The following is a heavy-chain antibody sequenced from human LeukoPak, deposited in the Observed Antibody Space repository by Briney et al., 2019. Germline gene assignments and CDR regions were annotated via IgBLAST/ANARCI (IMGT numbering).Heavy chain of an antibody. CDR1: GFTVSSNY. CDR3: ARAGLLYAFDI. V-gene: IGHV3-53*04. CDR2: IYSGGST. Sequence: GGPLRLSCVAPGFTVSSNYMSWVRQAPGKGLEWVSVIYSGGSTYYADSVKGRFTISRHNSKNTLYLQMNSLRAEDTAVYYCARAGLLYAFDIWGQGTMVTVSS. D-gene: IGHD6-19*01. J-gene: IGHJ3*02.